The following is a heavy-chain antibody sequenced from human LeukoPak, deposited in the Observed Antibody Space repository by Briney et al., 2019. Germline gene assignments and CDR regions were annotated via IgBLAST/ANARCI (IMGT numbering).Heavy chain of an antibody. CDR1: GYTSTGYY. V-gene: IGHV1-2*02. D-gene: IGHD2-2*02. Sequence: ASVKVSCKASGYTSTGYYMHWVRQAPGQGLEWMGWINPNSGGTNYAQKFQGRVTMTRDTSISTAYMELSRLRSDDTAVYYCARDVGYCSSTSCYRREVTFDYWGQGTLVTVSS. CDR2: INPNSGGT. J-gene: IGHJ4*02. CDR3: ARDVGYCSSTSCYRREVTFDY.